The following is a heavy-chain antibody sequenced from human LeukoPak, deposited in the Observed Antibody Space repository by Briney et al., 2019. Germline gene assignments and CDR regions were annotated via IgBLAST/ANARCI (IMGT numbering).Heavy chain of an antibody. Sequence: GGSLRLSCAASGFIFNDYWMHWVRQVPGRGLLWVARINTDGSSTDYADSVRGRFTTSRDNARSTLYLQMDSLRADDTAIYYCARRTATGTYDFWGQGTLVTAS. J-gene: IGHJ4*02. V-gene: IGHV3-74*01. CDR1: GFIFNDYW. D-gene: IGHD1-1*01. CDR3: ARRTATGTYDF. CDR2: INTDGSST.